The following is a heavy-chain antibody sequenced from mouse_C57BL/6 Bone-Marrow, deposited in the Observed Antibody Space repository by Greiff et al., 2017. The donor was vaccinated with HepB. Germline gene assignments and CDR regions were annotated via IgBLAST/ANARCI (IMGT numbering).Heavy chain of an antibody. V-gene: IGHV1-69*01. D-gene: IGHD3-2*02. Sequence: QVQLQQPGAELVMPGASVKLSCKASGYTFTSYWMNWVKQRPGQGLEWIGEIDPSDSHTNYNQKFKGKSTLTVDKSSSTAYMKLSSLTSEDSAVYYCARDEGKISQLRLFAYWGQGTPVTVSA. CDR1: GYTFTSYW. CDR3: ARDEGKISQLRLFAY. CDR2: IDPSDSHT. J-gene: IGHJ3*01.